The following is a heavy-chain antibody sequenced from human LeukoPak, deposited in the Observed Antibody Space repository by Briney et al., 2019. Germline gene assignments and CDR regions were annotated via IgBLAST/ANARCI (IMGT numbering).Heavy chain of an antibody. D-gene: IGHD5-12*01. CDR2: INTNTGNP. CDR1: GYTFTSYG. CDR3: ARHSGYSGYENWFDP. Sequence: ASVKVSCKASGYTFTSYGINWVRQAPGQGLEWMGWINTNTGNPTYAQGFAGRFVFSLDTSVSTAYLQISSLKAEDTAVYYCARHSGYSGYENWFDPWGQGTLVTVSS. J-gene: IGHJ5*02. V-gene: IGHV7-4-1*02.